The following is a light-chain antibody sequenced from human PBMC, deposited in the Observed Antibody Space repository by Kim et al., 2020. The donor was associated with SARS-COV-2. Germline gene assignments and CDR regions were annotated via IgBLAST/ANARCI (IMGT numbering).Light chain of an antibody. Sequence: QTGMLTGQGHSLRNYSAPCHPQKPGRAPVLVVYDKDSRPSGIPDRFSGSNSGNTASLTITGAQAADEAVYYCSSRDRDSTGNVYLFGTGTKVTVL. CDR1: SLRNYS. CDR2: DKD. J-gene: IGLJ1*01. CDR3: SSRDRDSTGNVYL. V-gene: IGLV3-19*01.